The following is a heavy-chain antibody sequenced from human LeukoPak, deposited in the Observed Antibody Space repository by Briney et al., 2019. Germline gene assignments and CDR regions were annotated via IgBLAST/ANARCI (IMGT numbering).Heavy chain of an antibody. CDR2: IYTSGST. Sequence: PSETLSLTCTISGGSISSYYWSWIRQPAGKGLEWIGRIYTSGSTNYNPSHKSRVTMSVDTSKNQFSLKLSSVTAADTAIYYCARDLTDYYELDYWGQGTLVTVSS. CDR3: ARDLTDYYELDY. J-gene: IGHJ4*02. D-gene: IGHD3-22*01. V-gene: IGHV4-4*07. CDR1: GGSISSYY.